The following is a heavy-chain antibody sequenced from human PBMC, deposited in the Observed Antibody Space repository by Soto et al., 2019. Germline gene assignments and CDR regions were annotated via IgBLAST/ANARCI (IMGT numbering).Heavy chain of an antibody. CDR2: ISYDGSNK. CDR1: GFTFSSYG. CDR3: AKDHSTKVTTLGYYYYLDV. Sequence: VGSLRLSCAASGFTFSSYGMHCVRQAPGKGLEWVAVISYDGSNKYYADSVKGRFTISRDNSKNTLYLQMNSLRAEDTAVYYCAKDHSTKVTTLGYYYYLDVWGKGTTVTVSS. J-gene: IGHJ6*03. V-gene: IGHV3-30*18. D-gene: IGHD4-17*01.